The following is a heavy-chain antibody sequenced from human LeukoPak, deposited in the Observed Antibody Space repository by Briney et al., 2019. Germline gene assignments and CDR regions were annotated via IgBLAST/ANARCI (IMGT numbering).Heavy chain of an antibody. CDR3: ARASTTVPNLLDY. CDR1: GFTFSTYW. Sequence: PGGSLRLSCAASGFTFSTYWMHWVRQAPGKGLLWVSRINGDGTSTKYADSVKGRFTISRDNARHTLYLQMNSLRAEGTAVYYCARASTTVPNLLDYWGQGTLVTVSS. V-gene: IGHV3-74*03. J-gene: IGHJ4*02. D-gene: IGHD4-17*01. CDR2: INGDGTST.